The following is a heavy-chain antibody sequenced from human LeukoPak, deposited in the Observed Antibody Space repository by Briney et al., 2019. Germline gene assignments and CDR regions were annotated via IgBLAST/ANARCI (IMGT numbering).Heavy chain of an antibody. V-gene: IGHV7-4-1*02. CDR1: GYTFTSYA. D-gene: IGHD3-10*01. J-gene: IGHJ4*02. CDR2: INTNTGNP. Sequence: ASVKVSRKASGYTFTSYAMNWVRQAPGQGLEWMGWINTNTGNPTYAQGFTGRFVFSLDTSVSTAYLQISSLKAEDTAVYYCARVYYGSGSSPFDYWGQGTLVTVSS. CDR3: ARVYYGSGSSPFDY.